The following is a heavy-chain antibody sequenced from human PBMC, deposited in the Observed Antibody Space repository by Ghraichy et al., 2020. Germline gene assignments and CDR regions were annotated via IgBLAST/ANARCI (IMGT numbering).Heavy chain of an antibody. V-gene: IGHV4-39*01. CDR1: GGSISSSSYY. D-gene: IGHD6-13*01. J-gene: IGHJ5*02. CDR3: ARPGIAAAGTNWFDP. Sequence: SETLSLTCTVSGGSISSSSYYWGWIRQPPGKGLEWIGSIYYSGSTYYNPSLKSRVTISVDTSKNQFSLKLSSVTAADTAVYYCARPGIAAAGTNWFDPWGQGTPVTVSS. CDR2: IYYSGST.